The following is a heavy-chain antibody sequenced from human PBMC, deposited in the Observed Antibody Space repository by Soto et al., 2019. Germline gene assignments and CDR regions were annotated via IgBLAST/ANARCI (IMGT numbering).Heavy chain of an antibody. CDR3: AKDQGIAVAGWYYYGMDA. CDR1: GFTFSSYA. CDR2: ISGSGGST. Sequence: GGSLRLSCAASGFTFSSYAMSWVRQAPGKRLEWVSAISGSGGSTYYADSVKGRFTISRDNSKNTLYLQMNSLRAEDTAVYYCAKDQGIAVAGWYYYGMDAWGQGTTVTVSS. D-gene: IGHD6-19*01. J-gene: IGHJ6*02. V-gene: IGHV3-23*01.